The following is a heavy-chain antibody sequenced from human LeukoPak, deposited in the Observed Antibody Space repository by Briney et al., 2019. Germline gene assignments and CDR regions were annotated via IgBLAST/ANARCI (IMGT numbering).Heavy chain of an antibody. CDR1: GGSISSYY. V-gene: IGHV4-59*01. D-gene: IGHD3-22*01. J-gene: IGHJ4*02. Sequence: PSETLSLTCTVSGGSISSYYWSWIRQPPGKGLEWIGYIYYSGSTNYNPSLKSRVTISVDTSKNQFSLKLSSVTAADTAVYYCARARGYYYEARFDYWGQGTLVTVSS. CDR3: ARARGYYYEARFDY. CDR2: IYYSGST.